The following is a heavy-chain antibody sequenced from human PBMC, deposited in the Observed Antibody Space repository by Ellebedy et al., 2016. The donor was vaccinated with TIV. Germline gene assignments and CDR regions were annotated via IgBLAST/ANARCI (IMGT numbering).Heavy chain of an antibody. CDR3: ARDRGEGNILSFFDL. V-gene: IGHV3-7*01. J-gene: IGHJ4*02. CDR1: GFTLSSYW. Sequence: GESLKISCAASGFTLSSYWMHWVRQAPGKGLECVANIKQDGSEKSYVDSVKGRFTTSRDNAKNSLFLLMDSLRAEDTAVYYCARDRGEGNILSFFDLWGQGTLVTVSS. CDR2: IKQDGSEK. D-gene: IGHD1/OR15-1a*01.